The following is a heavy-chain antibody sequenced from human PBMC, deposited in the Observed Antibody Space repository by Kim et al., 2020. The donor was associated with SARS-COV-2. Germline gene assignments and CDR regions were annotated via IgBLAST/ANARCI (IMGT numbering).Heavy chain of an antibody. CDR2: INSDGSST. V-gene: IGHV3-74*01. CDR3: ARGGTAMVPYYYYYGMDV. CDR1: GFTFSSYW. Sequence: GGSLRLSCAASGFTFSSYWMHWVRQAPGKGLVWVSRINSDGSSTSYADSVKGRFTISRDNAKNTLYLQMNSLRAEDTAVYYCARGGTAMVPYYYYYGMDVWGKGTTVTVSS. D-gene: IGHD5-18*01. J-gene: IGHJ6*04.